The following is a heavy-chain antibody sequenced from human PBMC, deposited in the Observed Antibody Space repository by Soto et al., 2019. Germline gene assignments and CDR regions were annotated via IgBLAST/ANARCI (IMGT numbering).Heavy chain of an antibody. CDR2: IYSSGTT. V-gene: IGHV4-4*07. D-gene: IGHD6-13*01. CDR1: GDSISGHY. Sequence: SETLSLTCSVSGDSISGHYWSWIRLPAGRRLQWVGRIYSSGTTNYNPSLKSRVRMSVDTDRNSFSLRLDSVAAADTAVYYCARNFDIAATGTAFDSWGRGVLVTVSS. J-gene: IGHJ4*02. CDR3: ARNFDIAATGTAFDS.